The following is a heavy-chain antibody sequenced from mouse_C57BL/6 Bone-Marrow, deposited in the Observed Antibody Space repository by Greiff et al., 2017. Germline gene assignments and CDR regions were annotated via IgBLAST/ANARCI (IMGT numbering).Heavy chain of an antibody. Sequence: QVQLKESGPELVKPGASVKISCKASGYAFSSSWMNWVKQRPGKGLEWIGRIYPGDGDTNYNGKFKGKATLTADKSSSTAYMQLSSLTSEDSAVYFCASYLTGRGFAYWGQGTLVTVSA. D-gene: IGHD4-1*01. V-gene: IGHV1-82*01. CDR3: ASYLTGRGFAY. J-gene: IGHJ3*01. CDR2: IYPGDGDT. CDR1: GYAFSSSW.